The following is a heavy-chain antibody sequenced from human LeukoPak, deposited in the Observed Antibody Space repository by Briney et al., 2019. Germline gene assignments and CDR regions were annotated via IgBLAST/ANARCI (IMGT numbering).Heavy chain of an antibody. V-gene: IGHV3-53*01. Sequence: SGGSLRLSCAASGLTGSHNYVSWVRQAPGKGLEWVSAIHTSGDTCYADSVKGRFTISRDTSKNTLYLQINSLRVEDTAVYYCIGFGDSNHWGQGTLVTVSS. CDR1: GLTGSHNY. D-gene: IGHD4-17*01. CDR2: IHTSGDT. CDR3: IGFGDSNH. J-gene: IGHJ5*02.